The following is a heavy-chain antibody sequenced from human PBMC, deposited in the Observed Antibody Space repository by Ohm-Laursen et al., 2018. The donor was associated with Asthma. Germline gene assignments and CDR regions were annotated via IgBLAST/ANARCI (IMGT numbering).Heavy chain of an antibody. CDR3: AKDRGYERYFDY. Sequence: SSLRLSCAASGFTFSTYWMHWVRQAAGKGLEWVSGISWNSGSIGYADSVKGRFTISRDNAKNSLYLQMNSLRAEDTALYYCAKDRGYERYFDYWGQGTLVTVSS. J-gene: IGHJ4*02. D-gene: IGHD3-3*01. CDR2: ISWNSGSI. V-gene: IGHV3-9*01. CDR1: GFTFSTYW.